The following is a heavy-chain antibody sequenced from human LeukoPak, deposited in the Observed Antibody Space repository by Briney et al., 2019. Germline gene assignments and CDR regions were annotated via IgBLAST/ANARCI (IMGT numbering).Heavy chain of an antibody. Sequence: GGSLRLSCVGSGFNSGSHDMIWVRQAPGKGLEWVSDIGGRDTRINYADSVKGRFTISRDNSKNTVYLQMSSLRVEDTAIYYCAREGQYCSSSVCQFDYWGQGTLVTVSS. D-gene: IGHD2-2*01. V-gene: IGHV3-23*01. CDR1: GFNSGSHD. CDR3: AREGQYCSSSVCQFDY. J-gene: IGHJ4*02. CDR2: IGGRDTRI.